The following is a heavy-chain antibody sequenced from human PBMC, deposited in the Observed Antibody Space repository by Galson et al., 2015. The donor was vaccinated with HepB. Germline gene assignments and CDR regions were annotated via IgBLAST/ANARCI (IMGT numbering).Heavy chain of an antibody. CDR3: ASTVLRFLEWVPDAFDI. Sequence: ETLSLTCPVSGGAVSSNTYYWGWIRQPPGKGLEWIGSIYYSGGTYYNPSLKGRVTISVETSKNQFSLRLTSVTAADTAVYYCASTVLRFLEWVPDAFDIWGQGTMVTVSS. D-gene: IGHD3-3*01. J-gene: IGHJ3*02. CDR2: IYYSGGT. V-gene: IGHV4-39*01. CDR1: GGAVSSNTYY.